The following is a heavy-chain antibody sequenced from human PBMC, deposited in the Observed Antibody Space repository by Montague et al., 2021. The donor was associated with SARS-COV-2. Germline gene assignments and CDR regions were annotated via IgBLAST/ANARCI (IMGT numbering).Heavy chain of an antibody. Sequence: SLRLSCAASGFTFSSYSMNWVRQAPGKGLEWVSSISSSSSYIYYADSVKGRFTISRDNAKNSLYLQMNSLRAEDTAVYYCARDLQFSAHIRYDSSSYCFNLISGLIDYWGQGTLVTVSS. V-gene: IGHV3-21*01. D-gene: IGHD3-22*01. CDR2: ISSSSSYI. CDR3: ARDLQFSAHIRYDSSSYCFNLISGLIDY. J-gene: IGHJ4*02. CDR1: GFTFSSYS.